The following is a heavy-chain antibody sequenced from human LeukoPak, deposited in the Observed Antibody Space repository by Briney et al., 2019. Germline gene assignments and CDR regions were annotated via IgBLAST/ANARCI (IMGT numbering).Heavy chain of an antibody. CDR2: INPNSGGT. D-gene: IGHD6-19*01. CDR3: ARDHRKGQWLATPDY. CDR1: GYTFTGYY. Sequence: ASVKVSCKASGYTFTGYYMHWVRQAPGQGLEWMGWINPNSGGTNYAQKFQGRVTMTRDTSISTAYMELSRLRSDDTAVYYCARDHRKGQWLATPDYWGQGTLVTVSS. V-gene: IGHV1-2*02. J-gene: IGHJ4*02.